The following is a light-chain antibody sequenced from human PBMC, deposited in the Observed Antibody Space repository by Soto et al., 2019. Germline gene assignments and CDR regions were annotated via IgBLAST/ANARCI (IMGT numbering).Light chain of an antibody. J-gene: IGLJ3*02. CDR2: VTSDGSH. CDR1: SGHSDYA. V-gene: IGLV4-69*01. CDR3: QAWGTSGV. Sequence: QSVLTQSPSASASPGASVKLTCTLSSGHSDYAISWHQQQPEKGTRYLMKVTSDGSHTKGDGIPYRFSGSSSGADRYLTISSARSDDDADYCCQAWGTSGVFGGGTKLTVL.